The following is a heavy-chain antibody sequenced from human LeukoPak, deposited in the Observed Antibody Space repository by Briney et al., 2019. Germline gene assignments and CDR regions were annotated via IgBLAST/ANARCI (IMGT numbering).Heavy chain of an antibody. Sequence: GGSLRLSCAASGFPFSSHGMSWVRQAPGKGLEWVAGIIGGAGSTYYADSVKGRFTISGDNSKNTLFLQMNSLRAEDTAVYYCAHGAMYQLDYWGQGTLVIVSS. J-gene: IGHJ4*02. D-gene: IGHD2-2*01. CDR2: IIGGAGST. CDR1: GFPFSSHG. CDR3: AHGAMYQLDY. V-gene: IGHV3-23*01.